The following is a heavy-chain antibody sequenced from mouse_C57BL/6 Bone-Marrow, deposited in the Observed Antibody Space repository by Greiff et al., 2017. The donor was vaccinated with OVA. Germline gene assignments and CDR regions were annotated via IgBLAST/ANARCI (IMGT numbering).Heavy chain of an antibody. CDR1: GYTFTDYY. CDR2: INPYNGGT. CDR3: ARGGSYWDFDV. J-gene: IGHJ1*03. Sequence: EVQLQQSGPVLVKPGASVKMSCKASGYTFTDYYMNWVKQSHGKSLEWIGVINPYNGGTSYNQKFKGKATLTVDKSSSTAYMELNSLTSEDSAVYYCARGGSYWDFDVWGTGTAVTVSA. D-gene: IGHD1-1*01. V-gene: IGHV1-19*01.